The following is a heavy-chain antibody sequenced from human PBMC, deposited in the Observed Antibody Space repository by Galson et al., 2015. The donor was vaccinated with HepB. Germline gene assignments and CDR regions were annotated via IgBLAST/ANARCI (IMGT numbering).Heavy chain of an antibody. CDR1: GFDVSAFA. CDR2: VSSDENNI. J-gene: IGHJ4*02. CDR3: ARTFYFDY. Sequence: SLRLSCAASGFDVSAFAMHWVRQTPGKGLEWVAVVSSDENNIYYADSVGGRFTISRDNSRDTLYLQMNSLRVEDTAVYYCARTFYFDYWGQGTLVTVSS. V-gene: IGHV3-30*04.